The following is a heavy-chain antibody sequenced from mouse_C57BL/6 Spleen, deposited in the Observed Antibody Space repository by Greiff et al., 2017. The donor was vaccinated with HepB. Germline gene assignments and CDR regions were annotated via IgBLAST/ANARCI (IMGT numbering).Heavy chain of an antibody. CDR2: IHPNSGST. J-gene: IGHJ1*03. CDR3: ARIGDYGSSYGYFDV. Sequence: VQLQQSGAELVKPGASVKLSCKASGYTFTSYWMHWVKQRPGQGLEWIGMIHPNSGSTNYNEKFKSKATLTVDKSSSTAYMQLSSLTSEDSAVYYCARIGDYGSSYGYFDVWGTGTTVTVSS. V-gene: IGHV1-64*01. D-gene: IGHD1-1*01. CDR1: GYTFTSYW.